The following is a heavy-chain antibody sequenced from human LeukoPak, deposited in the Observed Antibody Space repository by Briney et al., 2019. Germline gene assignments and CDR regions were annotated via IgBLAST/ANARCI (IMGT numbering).Heavy chain of an antibody. D-gene: IGHD1-26*01. J-gene: IGHJ4*02. CDR3: ASNPIVGATNFDY. CDR1: GFTFSSYA. Sequence: GGSLRLSCAASGFTFSSYAMTWVRQAPEKGLEWVSAISSSGGSTYYADSVRGRFTISRDNSKNTMYLQMNSLRAEDTAVYYCASNPIVGATNFDYWGQGTLVTVSS. V-gene: IGHV3-23*01. CDR2: ISSSGGST.